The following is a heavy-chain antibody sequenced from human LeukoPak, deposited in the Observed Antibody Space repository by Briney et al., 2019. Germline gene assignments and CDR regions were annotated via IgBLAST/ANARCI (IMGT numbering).Heavy chain of an antibody. CDR1: GGSISSSSYY. D-gene: IGHD2-15*01. Sequence: SETLSLTCTVSGGSISSSSYYWGWIRQPPGKGLEWIGSIYYSGSTYYNPSLKSRVTISVDTSKNQFSLKLSSVTAADTAVYYCARGGEVVVAARFDYWGQGTLVTVSS. V-gene: IGHV4-39*01. CDR2: IYYSGST. CDR3: ARGGEVVVAARFDY. J-gene: IGHJ4*02.